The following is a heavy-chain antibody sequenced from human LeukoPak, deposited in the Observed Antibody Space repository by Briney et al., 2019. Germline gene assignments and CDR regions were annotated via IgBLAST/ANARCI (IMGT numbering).Heavy chain of an antibody. D-gene: IGHD3-22*01. CDR2: IYYSGST. Sequence: KPSETLSLTCTVSGGSISSSSYYWGWIRQPPGKGLEWIGNIYYSGSTYYNPSLKSRVTISVDTSKNQFSLKLSSVTAADTAVYYCAADSSGYYEAFDLWGQGTVVTVSS. V-gene: IGHV4-39*01. CDR1: GGSISSSSYY. J-gene: IGHJ3*01. CDR3: AADSSGYYEAFDL.